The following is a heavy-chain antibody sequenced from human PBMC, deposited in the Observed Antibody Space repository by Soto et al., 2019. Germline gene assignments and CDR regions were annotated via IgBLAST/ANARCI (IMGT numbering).Heavy chain of an antibody. CDR1: GFTFSSYA. V-gene: IGHV3-23*01. J-gene: IGHJ3*02. CDR2: ISGSGGST. D-gene: IGHD3-22*01. CDR3: AKSDYYDSSGYDNDAFDI. Sequence: GGSLRLSCAASGFTFSSYAMSWVRQAPGKGLEWVSAISGSGGSTYYADSVKGRFTISRDNSKNTLYLQMNSLRAEDTAVYYCAKSDYYDSSGYDNDAFDIWGQGTMVTVSS.